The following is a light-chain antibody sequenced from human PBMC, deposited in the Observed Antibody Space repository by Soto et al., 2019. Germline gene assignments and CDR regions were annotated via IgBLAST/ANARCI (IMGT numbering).Light chain of an antibody. Sequence: QSALTQPASVSGSPGQSITISCTGTSSDVGGYNYVSWYQQHPGKAPKLMIYEVSNRPSGVSNRFSGSKSGNTASLTISGLQAEDEADYDCSSYISSSTLVLFGGGTKLTVL. J-gene: IGLJ2*01. CDR1: SSDVGGYNY. CDR3: SSYISSSTLVL. CDR2: EVS. V-gene: IGLV2-14*01.